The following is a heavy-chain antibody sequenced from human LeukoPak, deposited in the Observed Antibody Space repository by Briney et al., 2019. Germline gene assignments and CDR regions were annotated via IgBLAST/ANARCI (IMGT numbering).Heavy chain of an antibody. CDR3: ARSPSRYCSSTSCYAEWFDP. J-gene: IGHJ5*02. D-gene: IGHD2-2*01. Sequence: SVKVSCKASGYTFTSYGISWVRQAPGQGLEWMGWIIPIFGTANYAQKFQGRVTITADESTSTAYMELSSLRSEDTAVYYCARSPSRYCSSTSCYAEWFDPWGQGTLVTVSS. V-gene: IGHV1-69*13. CDR1: GYTFTSYG. CDR2: IIPIFGTA.